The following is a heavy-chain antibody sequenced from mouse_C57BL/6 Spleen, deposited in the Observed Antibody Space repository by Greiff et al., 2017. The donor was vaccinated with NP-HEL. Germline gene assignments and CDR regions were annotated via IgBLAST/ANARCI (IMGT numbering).Heavy chain of an antibody. Sequence: VQLKQSGPELVKPGASVKISCKASGYSFTDYNMNWVKQSNGKSLEWIGVINPNYGTTSYNQKFKGKATLTVDQSSSTAYMQLNSLTSEDSAVYYCARDETTEGAPYWYFDVWGTGTTVTVSS. D-gene: IGHD1-1*01. V-gene: IGHV1-39*01. CDR1: GYSFTDYN. CDR2: INPNYGTT. J-gene: IGHJ1*03. CDR3: ARDETTEGAPYWYFDV.